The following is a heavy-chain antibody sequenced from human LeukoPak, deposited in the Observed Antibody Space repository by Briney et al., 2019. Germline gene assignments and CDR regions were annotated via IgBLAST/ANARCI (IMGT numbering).Heavy chain of an antibody. J-gene: IGHJ5*02. CDR2: IYSGGST. Sequence: GGSLRLSCAASGFTVSSNYMSWVRQAPGKGLEWVSVIYSGGSTYYADPVKGRFTISRDNSKNTLYLQLNSLRAEDTAVYYCARDSPRVDSSGWPNWFDPWGQGTLVTVSS. D-gene: IGHD6-19*01. CDR1: GFTVSSNY. V-gene: IGHV3-66*01. CDR3: ARDSPRVDSSGWPNWFDP.